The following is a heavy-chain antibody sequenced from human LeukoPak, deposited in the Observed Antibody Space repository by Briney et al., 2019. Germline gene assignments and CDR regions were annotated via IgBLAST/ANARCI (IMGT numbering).Heavy chain of an antibody. CDR1: GGSFSGYY. CDR2: INHSGST. V-gene: IGHV4-34*01. Sequence: SETLSLTCAVYGGSFSGYYWSWIRQPPGKGLEWIGEINHSGSTNYNPSLKSRVTISVDTSKNQFSLKLSSVTAADTAVYYCARGRTTVTRFDYWGHGTLVTVSS. D-gene: IGHD4-17*01. J-gene: IGHJ4*01. CDR3: ARGRTTVTRFDY.